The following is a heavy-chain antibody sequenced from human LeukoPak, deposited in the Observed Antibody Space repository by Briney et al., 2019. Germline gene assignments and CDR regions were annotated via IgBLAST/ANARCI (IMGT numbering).Heavy chain of an antibody. CDR3: ARASVVVPTAINY. CDR2: IYHSGST. V-gene: IGHV4-30-2*01. J-gene: IGHJ4*02. CDR1: GGSISSGGYY. D-gene: IGHD2-2*01. Sequence: RSSETLSLTCTASGGSISSGGYYWSWIRQPPGKGLEWIGYIYHSGSTYYNPSLKSRVTISVDRSKNQFSLKLSSVTAADTAVYYCARASVVVPTAINYWGQGTLVTVSS.